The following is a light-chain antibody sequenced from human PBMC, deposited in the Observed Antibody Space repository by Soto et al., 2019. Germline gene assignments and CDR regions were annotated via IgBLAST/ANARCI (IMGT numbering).Light chain of an antibody. CDR3: QQSSNWPPWT. Sequence: EIVLTQSPATLSLSPGERATFSCKASQSVGTSLAWFQQKPGQAPRLLIYDASVRATGIPARFSGSGSGTDLTLTTSRLLPEDIAMYYCQQSSNWPPWTFGRGTRVEI. CDR1: QSVGTS. J-gene: IGKJ1*01. V-gene: IGKV3-11*01. CDR2: DAS.